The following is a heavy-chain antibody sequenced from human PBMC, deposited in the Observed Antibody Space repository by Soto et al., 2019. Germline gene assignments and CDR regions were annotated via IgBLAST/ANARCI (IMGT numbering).Heavy chain of an antibody. V-gene: IGHV3-23*01. D-gene: IGHD3-16*01. CDR1: GFTFSSYA. Sequence: VGSLRLSCAASGFTFSSYAMSWVRQAPGKGLEWVSAISGSGGSTYYADSVKGRFTISRDNSKNTLYLQMNSLRAEDTAVYYCACIMITFGGVFMDVWGKGTTVTVSS. CDR2: ISGSGGST. J-gene: IGHJ6*03. CDR3: ACIMITFGGVFMDV.